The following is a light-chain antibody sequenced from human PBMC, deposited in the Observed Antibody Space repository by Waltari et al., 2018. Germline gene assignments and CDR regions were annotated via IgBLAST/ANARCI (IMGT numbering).Light chain of an antibody. V-gene: IGLV2-23*02. CDR1: SSDIGSYDL. Sequence: QSALTQPASVSGSPGQSITISCTGTSSDIGSYDLVSWYQQHPGKAPKLIIYEVIKRPSGVSDRFSGSKSGNTASLTSSGLQAEDEADYFCCSYAKRLFGGGTKLTVL. CDR3: CSYAKRL. CDR2: EVI. J-gene: IGLJ3*02.